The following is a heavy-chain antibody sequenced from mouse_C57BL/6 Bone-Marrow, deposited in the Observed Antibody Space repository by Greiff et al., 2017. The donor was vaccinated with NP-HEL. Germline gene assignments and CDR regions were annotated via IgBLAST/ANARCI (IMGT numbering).Heavy chain of an antibody. CDR1: GYTFTSHW. Sequence: QVQLKESGPELVRPGASVKISCKAPGYTFTSHWMQWVRQRPGQGLEWLGEVFPGSGSPYYNETFKGKAPLTVDPASSTAYMQLSSLTSEDSAVYFCARPDYYGSFDYWGQGTTLTVSS. D-gene: IGHD1-1*01. J-gene: IGHJ2*01. V-gene: IGHV1-56*01. CDR2: VFPGSGSP. CDR3: ARPDYYGSFDY.